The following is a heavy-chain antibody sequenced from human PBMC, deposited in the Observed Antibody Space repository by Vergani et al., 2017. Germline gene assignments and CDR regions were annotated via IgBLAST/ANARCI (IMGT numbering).Heavy chain of an antibody. CDR2: SSGNDNRT. Sequence: EVQLVESGGGLVKPGGSLRLSCAASGFTFSSYSMNWVRQAPGKGREWVSGSSGNDNRTLYADCVKGRFIISRDDYKNTLYMQMSSLRVEDTAIYDCAELCGDDGYSPFWGQGTLVTVSS. J-gene: IGHJ4*02. CDR3: AELCGDDGYSPF. CDR1: GFTFSSYS. V-gene: IGHV3-23*04. D-gene: IGHD5-18*01.